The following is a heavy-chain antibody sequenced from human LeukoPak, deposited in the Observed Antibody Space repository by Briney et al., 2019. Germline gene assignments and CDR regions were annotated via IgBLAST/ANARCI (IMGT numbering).Heavy chain of an antibody. CDR2: ISVYNGNT. CDR1: GYTFINYG. Sequence: ASVKVSCKASGYTFINYGISWVRQAPGQGLEWMEWISVYNGNTNYAQKFQGRVTMTRDTSISTAYMELSRLRSDDTAVYYCAYSGSYSNPMDVWGKGTTVTVSS. CDR3: AYSGSYSNPMDV. D-gene: IGHD1-26*01. J-gene: IGHJ6*03. V-gene: IGHV1-18*01.